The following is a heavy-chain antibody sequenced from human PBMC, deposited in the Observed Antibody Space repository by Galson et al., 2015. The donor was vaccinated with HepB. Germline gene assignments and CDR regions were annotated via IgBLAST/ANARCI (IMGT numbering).Heavy chain of an antibody. V-gene: IGHV5-51*01. J-gene: IGHJ6*02. Sequence: QSGAEVKKPGESLKISCKGSGYSFSTYWIGWVRQMPGKGLEWMGIIYPGDSNTRYSPSFQGHVTISADKSITTAYLQWSSLKASDTAMYYCATLQGYCGYSSCPIGYGMDVWGQGTTVTVSS. CDR1: GYSFSTYW. CDR2: IYPGDSNT. D-gene: IGHD2-21*01. CDR3: ATLQGYCGYSSCPIGYGMDV.